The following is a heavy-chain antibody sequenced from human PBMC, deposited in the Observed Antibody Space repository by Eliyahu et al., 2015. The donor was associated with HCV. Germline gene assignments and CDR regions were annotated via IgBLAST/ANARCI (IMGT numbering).Heavy chain of an antibody. D-gene: IGHD3-3*01. CDR3: ARMGIFFDS. V-gene: IGHV5-51*01. CDR1: GYSFTNYW. CDR2: IYPDDSDT. J-gene: IGHJ4*02. Sequence: EVQLVQSGAEVRKPGESLKISCKTSGYSFTNYWIPWVRQKPGKGLEWMGIIYPDDSDTRYSPSLQGQVTISADKSITTAYVQWSSLKASDTAVYYCARMGIFFDSWGQGTLVTVSS.